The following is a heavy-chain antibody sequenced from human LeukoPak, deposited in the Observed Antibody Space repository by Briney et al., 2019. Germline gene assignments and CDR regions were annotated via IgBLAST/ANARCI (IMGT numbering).Heavy chain of an antibody. CDR1: GFTFRSYS. Sequence: GGSLRLSCAASGFTFRSYSMNWVRQAPGKGLEWVSYISSGSSTIYYADSVKGLFTISRDNAKNSLYLQMTSLRAEDTAVYYCARGAVGNPNYYYYMDVWGQGTTVTVSS. CDR3: ARGAVGNPNYYYYMDV. J-gene: IGHJ6*03. CDR2: ISSGSSTI. D-gene: IGHD2-15*01. V-gene: IGHV3-48*04.